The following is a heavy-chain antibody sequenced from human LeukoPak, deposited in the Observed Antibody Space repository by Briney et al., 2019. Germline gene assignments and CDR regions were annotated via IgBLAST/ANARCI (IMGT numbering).Heavy chain of an antibody. J-gene: IGHJ4*02. Sequence: GGSLRLSCAASGFTFSIYAMSWFRQAPGKGLQWVSSITSSGDGTYYADSAKGRFTISRDNAKNSLYLQMNYLRAEDTALYYCATSDDSSGSDWGQGTLVTVSS. D-gene: IGHD3-22*01. CDR3: ATSDDSSGSD. CDR1: GFTFSIYA. CDR2: ITSSGDGT. V-gene: IGHV3-21*01.